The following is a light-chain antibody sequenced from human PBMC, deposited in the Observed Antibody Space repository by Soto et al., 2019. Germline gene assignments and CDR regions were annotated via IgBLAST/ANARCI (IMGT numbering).Light chain of an antibody. CDR2: GAS. CDR1: QSVSSY. V-gene: IGKV3-11*01. J-gene: IGKJ2*01. CDR3: QHRSDWPRIT. Sequence: EIVLTQSPATLSLSPGERATLSCRASQSVSSYLAWYQQKPGQAPRLLIFGASYRATGIPARFTGSGSGTDFTLTISSLEPEDFAVYFCQHRSDWPRITFGQGTKVDI.